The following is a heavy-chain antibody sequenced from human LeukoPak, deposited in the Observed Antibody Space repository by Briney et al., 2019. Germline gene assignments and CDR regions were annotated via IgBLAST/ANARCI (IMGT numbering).Heavy chain of an antibody. CDR1: GYTFTGYY. CDR3: ARGAYYYDSSGYVPY. CDR2: INPNSGGT. Sequence: ASVKVSYKASGYTFTGYYMHWVRQAPGQGLEWMGWINPNSGGTNYAQKFQGRVTMTRDTSISTAYMELSRLRSDDTAVYYCARGAYYYDSSGYVPYWGQGTLVTVSS. V-gene: IGHV1-2*02. J-gene: IGHJ4*02. D-gene: IGHD3-22*01.